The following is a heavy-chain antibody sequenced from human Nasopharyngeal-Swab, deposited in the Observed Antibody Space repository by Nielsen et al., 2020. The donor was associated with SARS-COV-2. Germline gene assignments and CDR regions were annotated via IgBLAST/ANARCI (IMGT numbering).Heavy chain of an antibody. CDR2: ISFSGGGT. CDR1: GFTFTNYA. J-gene: IGHJ4*02. D-gene: IGHD6-13*01. CDR3: AKDMAAGYFFDF. V-gene: IGHV3-23*01. Sequence: GESLKISCATSGFTFTNYAMSWVRQAPGKGLHWVATISFSGGGTYYADSVKGRFTISRDNSQNTLFLQMSSLTAEDTANYYCAKDMAAGYFFDFWGQGTLVTVSS.